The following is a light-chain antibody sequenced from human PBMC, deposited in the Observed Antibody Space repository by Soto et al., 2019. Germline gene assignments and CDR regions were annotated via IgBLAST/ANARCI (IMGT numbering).Light chain of an antibody. CDR2: KID. CDR3: QSYDSSLSNWV. Sequence: QSVLTQPPSASGTPGQRVTISCSGSSSNIGRYYVYWYQQLPGTAPKLLIYKIDQRPSGVPDRFSGSKSGTSASLDISGLRAEDEADYYCQSYDSSLSNWVFGGGTQLTVL. V-gene: IGLV1-47*01. CDR1: SSNIGRYY. J-gene: IGLJ3*02.